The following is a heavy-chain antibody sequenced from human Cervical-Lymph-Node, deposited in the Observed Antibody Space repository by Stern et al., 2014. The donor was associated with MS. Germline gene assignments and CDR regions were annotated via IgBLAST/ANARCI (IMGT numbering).Heavy chain of an antibody. CDR3: ARQRYFDY. J-gene: IGHJ4*02. CDR2: SFPGGSDI. CDR1: GYTFTSYW. V-gene: IGHV5-51*01. Sequence: VQLVESGPEVKRPGESLKISCHDSGYTFTSYWIGWVRQMPGKGVEGIAISFPGGSDIRYSPSFQGQVTISADKSSSTAYLQWNNLKASDTAIYYCARQRYFDYWGQGTLVTVSS.